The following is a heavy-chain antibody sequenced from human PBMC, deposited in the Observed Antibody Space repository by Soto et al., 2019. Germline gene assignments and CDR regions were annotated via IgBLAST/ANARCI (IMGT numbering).Heavy chain of an antibody. CDR1: GYSFTDYH. D-gene: IGHD2-8*01. CDR2: INPKSGGT. J-gene: IGHJ6*02. Sequence: ASVKVSCKASGYSFTDYHIHWVRQAPGQGLEWLGWINPKSGGTSTAQKFQGWVTMTTDTSISTASTELTRLTSDDTAIYYCARGDSTDCSNGVCSFFYNHDMDVWGQGTTVTVSS. V-gene: IGHV1-2*04. CDR3: ARGDSTDCSNGVCSFFYNHDMDV.